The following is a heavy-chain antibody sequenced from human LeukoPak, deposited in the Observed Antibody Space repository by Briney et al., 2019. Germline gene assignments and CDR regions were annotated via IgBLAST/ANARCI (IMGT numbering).Heavy chain of an antibody. Sequence: GGSLRLSCATSRFTFSSYRMNWVRQAPGKGLEWVSSISSRSSYIYYADSLKGRFTTSRDNAKNSLYLQINSLRAEDTAVYYCARGRVAARLYYYYMDVWGKGTTVTVSS. CDR2: ISSRSSYI. CDR1: RFTFSSYR. D-gene: IGHD6-6*01. J-gene: IGHJ6*03. CDR3: ARGRVAARLYYYYMDV. V-gene: IGHV3-21*04.